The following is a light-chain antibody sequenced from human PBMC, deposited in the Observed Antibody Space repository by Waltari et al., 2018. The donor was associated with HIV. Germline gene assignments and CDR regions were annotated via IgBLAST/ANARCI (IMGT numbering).Light chain of an antibody. CDR3: CSYAGSYTLV. CDR1: SSAVGGYKY. CDR2: DVT. J-gene: IGLJ3*02. V-gene: IGLV2-11*01. Sequence: QSALTQPRSVSGSPGQSVTIPCTGTSSAVGGYKYVPWYQQHPAKAPKLMIYDVTKRPSGVPDRFSGSKSVNTASLTISGLEAEDEADYYCCSYAGSYTLVFGGGTKLTVL.